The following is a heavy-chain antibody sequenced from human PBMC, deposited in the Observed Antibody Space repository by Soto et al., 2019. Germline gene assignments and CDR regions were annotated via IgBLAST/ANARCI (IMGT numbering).Heavy chain of an antibody. J-gene: IGHJ4*02. D-gene: IGHD6-6*01. CDR2: IYYSGST. CDR3: ARGGVRSSSPFGY. Sequence: PSETLSLTCTVSGGSINSYYWSWIRQPPGKGLEWIGYIYYSGSTNYNPSLKSRVTISVDTYKNHFSLKLSSVTASDAAVYDSARGGVRSSSPFGYWGQGTLVTVSS. V-gene: IGHV4-59*01. CDR1: GGSINSYY.